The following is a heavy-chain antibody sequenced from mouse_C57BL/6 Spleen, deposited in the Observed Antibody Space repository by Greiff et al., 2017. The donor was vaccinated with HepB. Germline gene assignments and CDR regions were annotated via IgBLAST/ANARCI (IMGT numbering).Heavy chain of an antibody. CDR3: ARARGYYSNYYFYY. CDR1: GFTFSDYY. V-gene: IGHV5-16*01. D-gene: IGHD2-5*01. Sequence: EVKLMESEGGLVQPGSSMKLSCTASGFTFSDYYMAWVRQVPEKGLEWVANINYDGSSTYYLDSLKSRFIISRDNAKNILYLQMSSLKSEDTATYYCARARGYYSNYYFYYWGHGTTLTVSS. J-gene: IGHJ2*01. CDR2: INYDGSST.